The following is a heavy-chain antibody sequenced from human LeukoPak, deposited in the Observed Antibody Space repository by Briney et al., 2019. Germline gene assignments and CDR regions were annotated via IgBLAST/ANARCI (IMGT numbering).Heavy chain of an antibody. CDR2: IYYSGST. D-gene: IGHD2-2*02. V-gene: IGHV4-61*01. CDR3: ARAICSSTSCYRAEYFQH. J-gene: IGHJ1*01. Sequence: SETLSLTCTVSGGSISSSSYYWSWIRQPPGKGLEWIGYIYYSGSTNYNPSLKSRATISVDTSKNQFSLKLSSVTAADTAVYYCARAICSSTSCYRAEYFQHWGQGTLVTVSS. CDR1: GGSISSSSYY.